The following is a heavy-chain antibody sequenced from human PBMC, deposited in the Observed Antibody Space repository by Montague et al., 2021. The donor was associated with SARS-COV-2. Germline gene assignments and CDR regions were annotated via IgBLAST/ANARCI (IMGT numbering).Heavy chain of an antibody. CDR1: GGSTSSYY. D-gene: IGHD2-2*03. CDR3: ARVDSLVSFDY. V-gene: IGHV4-59*01. CDR2: IYYSGST. Sequence: SETLSLTCTVSGGSTSSYYWSWIRQPPGKGPEWIGYIYYSGSTNYNPSLKSRVTISVDTSKNQFSLKLSSVTAADTAVYYCARVDSLVSFDYWGQGTLVTVSS. J-gene: IGHJ4*02.